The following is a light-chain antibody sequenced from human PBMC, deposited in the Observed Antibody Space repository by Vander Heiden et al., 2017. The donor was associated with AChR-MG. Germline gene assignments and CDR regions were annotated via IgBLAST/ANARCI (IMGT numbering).Light chain of an antibody. Sequence: EIMLTQSPGTLSLSPGERATLSCRARQSVSSSYLAWYQQKPGQAPRLLIYGASSRAPGIPDRFSGSGSGTDFTLTISRLEPEDFAVYYCQQYGSSFTFGPGTKVDIK. J-gene: IGKJ3*01. CDR2: GAS. V-gene: IGKV3-20*01. CDR1: QSVSSSY. CDR3: QQYGSSFT.